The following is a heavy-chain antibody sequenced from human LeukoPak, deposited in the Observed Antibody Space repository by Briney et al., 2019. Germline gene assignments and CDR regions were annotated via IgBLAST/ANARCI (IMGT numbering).Heavy chain of an antibody. CDR3: AKFGSSGWFHDY. J-gene: IGHJ4*02. CDR1: GFTFSSYG. Sequence: GGSLRLSCAASGFTFSSYGMHWVRQAPGKGLEWVAVISYDGSNKYYADSVKGRFTISRDNSKNTLYLQMNSLRAEDTAVYYCAKFGSSGWFHDYWGQGTLVTVSS. D-gene: IGHD6-19*01. CDR2: ISYDGSNK. V-gene: IGHV3-30*18.